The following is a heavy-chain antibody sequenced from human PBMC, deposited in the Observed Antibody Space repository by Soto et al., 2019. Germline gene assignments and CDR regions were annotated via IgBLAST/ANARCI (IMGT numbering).Heavy chain of an antibody. CDR2: IWYDGSNK. V-gene: IGHV3-33*01. J-gene: IGHJ6*02. Sequence: PGGSLRLSCAASGFTFSSYGMHWVRQSPGKGLEWVAVIWYDGSNKYYADSVKGRFTISRDNSKNTLYLQMNSLRAEDTAVYYCARVPGIGARHYASLGVRYYYFRMEVWGQGTTVTGSS. CDR3: ARVPGIGARHYASLGVRYYYFRMEV. CDR1: GFTFSSYG. D-gene: IGHD6-6*01.